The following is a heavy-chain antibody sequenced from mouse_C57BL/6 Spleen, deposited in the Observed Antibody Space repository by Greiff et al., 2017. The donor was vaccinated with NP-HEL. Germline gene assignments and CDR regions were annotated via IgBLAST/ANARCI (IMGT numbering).Heavy chain of an antibody. D-gene: IGHD3-2*02. CDR1: GFTFSDYG. J-gene: IGHJ2*01. V-gene: IGHV5-17*01. CDR3: ARDSSGYAYFDY. CDR2: ISSGSSTI. Sequence: DVMLVESGGGLVKPGGSLKLSCAASGFTFSDYGMHWVRQAPEKGLEWVAYISSGSSTIYYADTVKGRFTISRDNAKNTLFLQMTSLRSEDTAMYYCARDSSGYAYFDYWGQGTTLTVSS.